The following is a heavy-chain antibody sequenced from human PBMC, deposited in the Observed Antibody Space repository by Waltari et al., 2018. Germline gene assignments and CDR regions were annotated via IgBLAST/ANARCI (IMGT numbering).Heavy chain of an antibody. CDR3: ARGGGGDWEWFDP. CDR1: VRSISSYY. J-gene: IGHJ5*02. V-gene: IGHV4-59*01. CDR2: IYYTGST. D-gene: IGHD2-21*02. Sequence: QVQLQESGPSLVKPSETLPLICSFSVRSISSYYWSWLRQPPGKGLDWIGYIYYTGSTNFNPSLKSRVTMSVDTSKNQFSLKLSSVTAADTAFYYCARGGGGDWEWFDPWGQGTLVTVSS.